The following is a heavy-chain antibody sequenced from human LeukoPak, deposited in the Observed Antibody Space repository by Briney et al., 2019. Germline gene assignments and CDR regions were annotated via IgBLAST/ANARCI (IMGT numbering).Heavy chain of an antibody. J-gene: IGHJ4*02. CDR1: GLTFSRYA. D-gene: IGHD7-27*01. Sequence: PGGSLRLSCVASGLTFSRYAMIWDRQAPGKGLEWVSAISGSGSDTYYADSVKGRFTISRDNSKNTVYLRMNSLRAEDTAIYYCAKDPWGSRGYFDYWGQGTLVTVSS. CDR3: AKDPWGSRGYFDY. CDR2: ISGSGSDT. V-gene: IGHV3-23*01.